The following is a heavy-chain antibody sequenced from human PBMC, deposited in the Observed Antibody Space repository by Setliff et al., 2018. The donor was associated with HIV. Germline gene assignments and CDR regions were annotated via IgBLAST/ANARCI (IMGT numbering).Heavy chain of an antibody. D-gene: IGHD4-17*01. J-gene: IGHJ3*02. CDR2: IIPIFGTA. CDR1: GDTFRSHA. CDR3: ARTVKGAFDI. Sequence: GASVKVSCKASGDTFRSHAISWVRQAPGQGLEWMGGIIPIFGTANYAQKFQGRVTITTDESTSTAYMELSSLRSEDTAVYYCARTVKGAFDIWGQGTMVTVSS. V-gene: IGHV1-69*05.